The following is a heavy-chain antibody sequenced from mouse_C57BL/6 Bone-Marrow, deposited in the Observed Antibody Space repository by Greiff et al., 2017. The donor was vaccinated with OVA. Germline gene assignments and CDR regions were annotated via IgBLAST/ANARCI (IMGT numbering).Heavy chain of an antibody. V-gene: IGHV14-2*01. CDR1: GFNIKDYY. CDR3: ARKLGHISPFDY. CDR2: FDPEDGET. Sequence: VQLQQSGAELVKPGASVKLSCTASGFNIKDYYMHWVKQRTEQGLEWIGRFDPEDGETKYAPKFQGKATIPAAPSSNTAYLQISSLAYEDTAVYYCARKLGHISPFDYWGQGTTLTVSS. D-gene: IGHD4-1*01. J-gene: IGHJ2*01.